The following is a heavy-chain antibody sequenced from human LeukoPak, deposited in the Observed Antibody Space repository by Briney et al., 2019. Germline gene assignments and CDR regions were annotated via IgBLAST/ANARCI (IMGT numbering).Heavy chain of an antibody. Sequence: GGSLRLSCAASGFTFSSYWMSWVRQAPGKGLEWVSSISSSSSYIYYADSVKGRFTISRDNAKNSLYLQMNSLRAEDTAVYYCARDPGRTMVRGGQGFDPWGQGTLVTVSS. D-gene: IGHD3-10*01. CDR2: ISSSSSYI. V-gene: IGHV3-21*01. CDR3: ARDPGRTMVRGGQGFDP. CDR1: GFTFSSYW. J-gene: IGHJ5*02.